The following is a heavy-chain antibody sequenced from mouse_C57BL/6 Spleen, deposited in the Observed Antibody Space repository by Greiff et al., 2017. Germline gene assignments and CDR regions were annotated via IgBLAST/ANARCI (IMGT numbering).Heavy chain of an antibody. J-gene: IGHJ2*01. D-gene: IGHD4-1*01. V-gene: IGHV1-42*01. CDR2: INPSTGGT. CDR3: ARSNWEGYYFDY. Sequence: EVMLVESGPELVKPGASVKISCKASGYSFTGYYMNWVKQSPEKSLEWIGEINPSTGGTTYNQKFKAKATLTVDKSSSTAYMQLKSLTSEDSAVYYCARSNWEGYYFDYWGQGTTLTVSS. CDR1: GYSFTGYY.